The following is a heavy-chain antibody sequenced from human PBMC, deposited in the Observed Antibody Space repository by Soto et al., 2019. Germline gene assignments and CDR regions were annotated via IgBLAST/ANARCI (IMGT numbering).Heavy chain of an antibody. CDR3: ATGRSEVVPGAMDT. Sequence: PWETLSLTCTVSGGSFSSYYCNWVRKSAGKGLEWIGRIYPTGSTTYNPSLKSRLTMSVDTSKNQFSLRLTSMTAADTAVYYCATGRSEVVPGAMDTLGQGTLVTVSS. D-gene: IGHD2-2*01. CDR1: GGSFSSYY. V-gene: IGHV4-4*07. J-gene: IGHJ5*02. CDR2: IYPTGST.